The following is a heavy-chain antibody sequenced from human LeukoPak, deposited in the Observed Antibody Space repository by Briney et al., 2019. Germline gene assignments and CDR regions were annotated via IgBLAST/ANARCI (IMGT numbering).Heavy chain of an antibody. Sequence: GGSLRLSCAASGFTFSSYGMHWVRQAPGKGLEWVAVIWYDGSNKYYADSVKGRFTISRDNSKNTLYLQMNSLRAEDTAVYYCAKYYGSGSYYSYGMDVWGQGTTVTVSS. J-gene: IGHJ6*02. D-gene: IGHD3-10*01. V-gene: IGHV3-33*06. CDR1: GFTFSSYG. CDR2: IWYDGSNK. CDR3: AKYYGSGSYYSYGMDV.